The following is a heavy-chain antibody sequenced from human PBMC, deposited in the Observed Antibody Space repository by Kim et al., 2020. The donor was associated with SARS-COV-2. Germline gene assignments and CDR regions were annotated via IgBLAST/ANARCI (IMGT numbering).Heavy chain of an antibody. J-gene: IGHJ2*01. CDR3: ARGRAGYCSSTSCPSWYFDL. V-gene: IGHV4-31*02. Sequence: IGYIYYSGSTYYNPSLKSRVTISVDTSKNQFSLKLSSVTAADTAVYYCARGRAGYCSSTSCPSWYFDLWGRGTLVTVSS. D-gene: IGHD2-2*01. CDR2: IYYSGST.